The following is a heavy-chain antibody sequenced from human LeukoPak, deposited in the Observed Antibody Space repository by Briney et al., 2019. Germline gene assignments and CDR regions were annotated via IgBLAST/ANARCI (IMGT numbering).Heavy chain of an antibody. Sequence: GGSLRLSCAASGFTFSSYWMHWVRQAPGKGLVWVSRINSDGSSTSYADSVKGRFTISRDNAKNTLYLQMNSLRAEDTAVYYCARGFSYGRFDYWGQGTLVTVSS. D-gene: IGHD5-18*01. CDR3: ARGFSYGRFDY. CDR1: GFTFSSYW. V-gene: IGHV3-74*01. J-gene: IGHJ4*02. CDR2: INSDGSST.